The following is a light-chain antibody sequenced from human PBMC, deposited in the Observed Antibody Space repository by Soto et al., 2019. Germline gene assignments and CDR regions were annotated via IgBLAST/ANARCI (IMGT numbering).Light chain of an antibody. V-gene: IGLV2-23*01. CDR2: EGS. CDR3: CSYAGGGSYV. CDR1: SSDVGSYNL. J-gene: IGLJ1*01. Sequence: QSALTQPASVSGSPGQSITISCTGSSSDVGSYNLVSWYQQHPGKAPKLMIYEGSKRPSGVSNRFSGSKSGNTASLTISGPQAEDEADYYCCSYAGGGSYVFGPGTKLTVL.